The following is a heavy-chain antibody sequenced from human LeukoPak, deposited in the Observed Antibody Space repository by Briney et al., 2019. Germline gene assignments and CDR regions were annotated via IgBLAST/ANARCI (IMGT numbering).Heavy chain of an antibody. Sequence: PGGSLRLSCAASGFTFSDAWMSWVRQAPGKGLEWVGRIKSKTDGGTTDYAAHVKGRFTISRDDSKNTLYLQMNSLKTEDTAVYYCITSYYYDSSGYGYWGQGTLVILSS. CDR2: IKSKTDGGTT. D-gene: IGHD3-22*01. J-gene: IGHJ4*02. CDR1: GFTFSDAW. V-gene: IGHV3-15*01. CDR3: ITSYYYDSSGYGY.